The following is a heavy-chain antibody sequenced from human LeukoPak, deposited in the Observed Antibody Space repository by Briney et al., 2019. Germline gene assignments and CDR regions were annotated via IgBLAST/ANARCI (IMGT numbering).Heavy chain of an antibody. CDR2: INWNGGST. CDR3: ARSSWEYYYCYYMDV. D-gene: IGHD6-13*01. V-gene: IGHV3-20*04. J-gene: IGHJ6*03. CDR1: GFTFDDYG. Sequence: GGSLRLSCAASGFTFDDYGMSWVRQAPGKGLEWVSGINWNGGSTGYADSVKGRFTISRDNAKNSLYLQMNSLRAEDTALYYCARSSWEYYYCYYMDVWGKGTTVTVSS.